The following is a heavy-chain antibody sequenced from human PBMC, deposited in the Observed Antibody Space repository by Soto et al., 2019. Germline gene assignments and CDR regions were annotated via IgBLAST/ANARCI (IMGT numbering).Heavy chain of an antibody. CDR3: AKDVRFLEWLDRPTTSDSY. D-gene: IGHD3-3*01. J-gene: IGHJ4*02. CDR2: ISGSGGST. CDR1: GFTFSSYA. V-gene: IGHV3-23*01. Sequence: GGSLRLSCAASGFTFSSYAMSWVRQAPGKGLEWVSAISGSGGSTYYADSVKGRFTISRDNSKNTLYLQMNSLRAEDTAVYYCAKDVRFLEWLDRPTTSDSYWGQGTLVTVSS.